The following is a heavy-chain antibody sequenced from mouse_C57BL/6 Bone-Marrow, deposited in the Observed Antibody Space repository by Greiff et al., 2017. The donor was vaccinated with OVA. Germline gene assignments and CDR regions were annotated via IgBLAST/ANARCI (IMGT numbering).Heavy chain of an antibody. Sequence: VQLQQSGAELVRPGASVKLSCTASGFNIKDYYMHWVKQRPEQGLEWIGRIDPEDGDTEYAPTFQGKATMTADTSSNTAYLQLSSLTSEDTAVYYCTTGITTVVAHFDYWGQGTTLTVSS. V-gene: IGHV14-1*01. CDR1: GFNIKDYY. CDR2: IDPEDGDT. J-gene: IGHJ2*01. D-gene: IGHD1-1*01. CDR3: TTGITTVVAHFDY.